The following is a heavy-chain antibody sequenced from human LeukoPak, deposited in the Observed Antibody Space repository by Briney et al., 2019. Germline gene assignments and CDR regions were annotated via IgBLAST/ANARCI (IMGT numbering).Heavy chain of an antibody. CDR2: IYTSGST. V-gene: IGHV4-61*02. J-gene: IGHJ5*02. CDR3: ARAHSSSWYFNWFDP. Sequence: SETLSLTCTVSGASVSGSAYYWGWIRQPAGKGLEWVGRIYTSGSTNYNPSLKSRVTMSIDMSKNQFSLRLSSVTAADTAVYYCARAHSSSWYFNWFDPWGQGTLVTVSS. CDR1: GASVSGSAYY. D-gene: IGHD6-13*01.